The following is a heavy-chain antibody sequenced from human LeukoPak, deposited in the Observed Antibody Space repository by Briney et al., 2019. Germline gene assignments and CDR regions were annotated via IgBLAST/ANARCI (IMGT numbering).Heavy chain of an antibody. Sequence: GASVKVSCKDSGYTFTGYYMHCVRQAPGQGLEWMGWINPNSGGTNYAQKFQGRVTMTRDTSISTAYMELSRLRSDDTAVYYCARDRASDYTLWYSGQRTLVTVSS. J-gene: IGHJ4*02. CDR2: INPNSGGT. CDR1: GYTFTGYY. CDR3: ARDRASDYTLWY. V-gene: IGHV1-2*02. D-gene: IGHD4-11*01.